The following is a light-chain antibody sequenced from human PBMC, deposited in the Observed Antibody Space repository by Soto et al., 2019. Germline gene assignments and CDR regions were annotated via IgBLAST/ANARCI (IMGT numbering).Light chain of an antibody. CDR3: QQLKTYPYT. CDR1: QDINKF. J-gene: IGKJ2*01. Sequence: IQLTQSPSSLSASVGDRVTLTCRASQDINKFLAWPQQTPGKAPKLLVYSASTLHSGVPSRFSGSGSGTDFALTISSLQPEDFATYYCQQLKTYPYTFGQGTRLDIK. V-gene: IGKV1-9*01. CDR2: SAS.